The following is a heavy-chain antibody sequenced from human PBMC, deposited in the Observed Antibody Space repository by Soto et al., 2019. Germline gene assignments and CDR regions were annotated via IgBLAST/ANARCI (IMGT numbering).Heavy chain of an antibody. Sequence: PGGSLRLSCAASGFTFSSYGMHWVRQAPGKGLEWVAVIWYDGSNKYYADSVKGRFTISRDNSKNTLYLQMNSLRAEDTAVYYCARDNVLLWFGESPRLGMDVWGQGTTVTVSS. J-gene: IGHJ6*02. D-gene: IGHD3-10*01. CDR3: ARDNVLLWFGESPRLGMDV. CDR1: GFTFSSYG. CDR2: IWYDGSNK. V-gene: IGHV3-33*01.